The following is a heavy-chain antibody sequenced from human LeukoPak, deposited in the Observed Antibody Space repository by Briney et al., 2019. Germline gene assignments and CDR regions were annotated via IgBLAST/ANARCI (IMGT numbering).Heavy chain of an antibody. V-gene: IGHV3-7*01. CDR2: IRQDGGAT. J-gene: IGHJ4*02. Sequence: PGGSLRLSCAASGFTFTDYWVTWVRQAPGQGLEWMANIRQDGGATFYGDSVKGRFTISRDNAKNSLFLQMNSLRAEDTAVYYCATSKDTAGGPYWGQGTLVTVSS. D-gene: IGHD5-18*01. CDR3: ATSKDTAGGPY. CDR1: GFTFTDYW.